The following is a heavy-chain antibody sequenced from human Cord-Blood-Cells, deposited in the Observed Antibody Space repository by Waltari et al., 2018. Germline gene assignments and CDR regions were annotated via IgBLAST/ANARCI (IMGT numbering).Heavy chain of an antibody. V-gene: IGHV4-59*08. Sequence: QVQLQESGPGLVKPSETLSLTCTVSGGSISSYSWSWIRQPPGQGLEWMGYIYYSGSTNYNPSLKSRVTISVDTSKNQFSLKLSSVTAADTAVYYCARRSGYCSGGSCYSETYYYYYMDVWGKGTTVTVSS. D-gene: IGHD2-15*01. CDR1: GGSISSYS. J-gene: IGHJ6*03. CDR2: IYYSGST. CDR3: ARRSGYCSGGSCYSETYYYYYMDV.